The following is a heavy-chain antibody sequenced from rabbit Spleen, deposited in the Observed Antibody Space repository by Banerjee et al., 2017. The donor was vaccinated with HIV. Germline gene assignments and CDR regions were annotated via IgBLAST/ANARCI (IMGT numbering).Heavy chain of an antibody. CDR3: ARNGGMLDYQL. Sequence: QSLEESGGGLVKPEGSLTLTCTASGFSFSVDYFPCWVRQAPGKGLEWIACINTATGKAVYASWAKGRFTISKTSSTTVTLQMTSLTAADTATYFCARNGGMLDYQLWGQGTLVTVS. V-gene: IGHV1S40*01. D-gene: IGHD6-1*01. CDR1: GFSFSVDYF. J-gene: IGHJ3*01. CDR2: INTATGKA.